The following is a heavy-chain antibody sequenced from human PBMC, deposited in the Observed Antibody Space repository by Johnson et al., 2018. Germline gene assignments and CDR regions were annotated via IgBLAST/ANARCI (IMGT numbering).Heavy chain of an antibody. J-gene: IGHJ1*01. CDR1: GFTFDDYA. D-gene: IGHD4-23*01. V-gene: IGHV3-9*01. Sequence: VQLVQSGGGLVQPGRSLRLSCAASGFTFDDYAMHWVRQAPGKGLEWVSGIYWNSGSIEYADSVKGRFTISRDNAKNSLYLQLNSLRTEDTAFYYCAKDRALRWSAIQHGGQGTLVTVSS. CDR3: AKDRALRWSAIQH. CDR2: IYWNSGSI.